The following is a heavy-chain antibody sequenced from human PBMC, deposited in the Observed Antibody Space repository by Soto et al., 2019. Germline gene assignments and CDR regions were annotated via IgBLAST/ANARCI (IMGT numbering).Heavy chain of an antibody. CDR1: GFNFSSYS. J-gene: IGHJ6*02. V-gene: IGHV3-48*01. Sequence: GGSLRLSCAASGFNFSSYSMKWVRQAPGKGLGWVSYIISSSSTIYYAASVKGRFTISRDNAKNSLYLQMNSLRAEDTAVYYCARDYVGAYCSSTSCYSDYYYGMDVWGQGTTVTVSS. D-gene: IGHD2-2*01. CDR3: ARDYVGAYCSSTSCYSDYYYGMDV. CDR2: IISSSSTI.